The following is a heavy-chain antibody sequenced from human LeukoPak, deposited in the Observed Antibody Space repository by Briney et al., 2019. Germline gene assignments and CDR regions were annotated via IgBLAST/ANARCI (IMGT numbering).Heavy chain of an antibody. Sequence: GGSLRLSCAASGFTFSSYAMSWVRQAPGKGLEWVSAISGSGGSTYYADSVKGRFTISRDNSKNTLYLQMNSLRAEDTALYYCAKVMTGYYYYFDYWGQGALVTVSS. CDR3: AKVMTGYYYYFDY. CDR1: GFTFSSYA. J-gene: IGHJ4*02. V-gene: IGHV3-23*01. D-gene: IGHD3-9*01. CDR2: ISGSGGST.